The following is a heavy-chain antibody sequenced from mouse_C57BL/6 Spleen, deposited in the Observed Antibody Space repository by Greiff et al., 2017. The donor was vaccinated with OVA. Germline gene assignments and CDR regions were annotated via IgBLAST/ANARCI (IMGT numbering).Heavy chain of an antibody. Sequence: QVQLKQSGPGLVQPSQSLSITCTVSGYSLSSYGVHWVRQSPGKGLEWLGVIWRGGSTNYNAAFMSRQSITKDNSKSKVFFKMNSRQTDDTAIYYGTKQEGSKYFDYWGQGTTLTVSS. CDR2: IWRGGST. V-gene: IGHV2-5*01. CDR3: TKQEGSKYFDY. J-gene: IGHJ2*01. D-gene: IGHD1-1*02. CDR1: GYSLSSYG.